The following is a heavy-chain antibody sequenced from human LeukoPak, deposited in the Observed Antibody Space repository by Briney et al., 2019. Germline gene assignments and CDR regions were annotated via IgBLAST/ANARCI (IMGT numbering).Heavy chain of an antibody. Sequence: PGGSLRLSCAASGFTFSSYAMSWVRQAAGKGPEWVSAISGSGGSTYYADSVKGRFTISRDNSKNTLYLQMNSLRAEDTAVYYCAKDNFRGISPQDYWGQGTLVTVSS. D-gene: IGHD3-16*01. V-gene: IGHV3-23*01. CDR3: AKDNFRGISPQDY. CDR2: ISGSGGST. CDR1: GFTFSSYA. J-gene: IGHJ4*02.